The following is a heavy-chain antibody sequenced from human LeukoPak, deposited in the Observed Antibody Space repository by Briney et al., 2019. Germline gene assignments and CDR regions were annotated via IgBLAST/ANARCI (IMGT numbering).Heavy chain of an antibody. D-gene: IGHD4-17*01. V-gene: IGHV4-38-2*02. CDR2: IYHSGST. Sequence: SETLSLTCTVSGYSISSGYYWGWIRPPPGKGLEWIGSIYHSGSTYYNPSLKSRVTISVDTSKNQFSLKLSSVTAADTAVYYCARWTTVTTPGFDYWGQGTLVTVSS. CDR3: ARWTTVTTPGFDY. J-gene: IGHJ4*02. CDR1: GYSISSGYY.